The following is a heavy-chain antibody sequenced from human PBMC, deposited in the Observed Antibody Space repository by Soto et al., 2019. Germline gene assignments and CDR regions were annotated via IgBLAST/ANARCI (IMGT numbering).Heavy chain of an antibody. CDR1: GYSFTNYW. V-gene: IGHV5-51*01. CDR2: IYPGDSDT. Sequence: GESLKISCKASGYSFTNYWIGWVRQMPGKGLERMGIIYPGDSDTRYSPSFQGQVTISADKSISTAYLQWSSLKASDTAMYYCATSSGYSSSWLVAFDIWGQGTMVTVSS. CDR3: ATSSGYSSSWLVAFDI. J-gene: IGHJ3*02. D-gene: IGHD6-13*01.